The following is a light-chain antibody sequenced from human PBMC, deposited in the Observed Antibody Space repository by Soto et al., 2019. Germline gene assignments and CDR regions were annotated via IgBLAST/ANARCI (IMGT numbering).Light chain of an antibody. J-gene: IGLJ1*01. V-gene: IGLV2-11*01. Sequence: QSALTQPRSVSGSPGQSVTISCTGTSSDVGGYNYVSWYQQHPGKAPKVMIYDVSKRPSGVPDRFSGSKSGNTASLTISGLQAEDEADYYCCSYAGTYTFDFGTGTKLTVL. CDR1: SSDVGGYNY. CDR3: CSYAGTYTFD. CDR2: DVS.